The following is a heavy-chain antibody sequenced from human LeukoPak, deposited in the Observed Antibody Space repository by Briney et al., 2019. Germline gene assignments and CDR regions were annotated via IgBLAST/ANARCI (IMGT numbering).Heavy chain of an antibody. CDR3: ARGGYNWNYGQGY. CDR2: INPNSGGT. V-gene: IGHV1-2*02. Sequence: ASVKVSCKASGYTFTVYYMHWVRQAPGQGGEWMGWINPNSGGTNYTQKFQGRVTMTRDTSISTAYMELSRLRSDDTAVYYCARGGYNWNYGQGYWGQGTLVTVSS. D-gene: IGHD1-7*01. J-gene: IGHJ4*02. CDR1: GYTFTVYY.